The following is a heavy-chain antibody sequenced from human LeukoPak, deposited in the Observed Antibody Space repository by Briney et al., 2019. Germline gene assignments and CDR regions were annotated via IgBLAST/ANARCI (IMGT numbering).Heavy chain of an antibody. CDR1: GFTFTNAW. J-gene: IGHJ5*01. D-gene: IGHD2-2*01. CDR3: ARDANIVVVPAAMGWYDC. CDR2: ISSSSSYI. Sequence: GGSLRLSCAVSGFTFTNAWMSWVRQAPGKGLEWVSSISSSSSYIYYADSVKGRFTISRDSAKNSLYLQMNSLRAEDTAVYYCARDANIVVVPAAMGWYDCWGQGTLVTVSS. V-gene: IGHV3-21*01.